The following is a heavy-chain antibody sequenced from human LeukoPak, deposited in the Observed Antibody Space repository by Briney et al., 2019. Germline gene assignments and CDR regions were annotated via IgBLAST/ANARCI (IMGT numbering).Heavy chain of an antibody. D-gene: IGHD6-6*01. V-gene: IGHV1-69*01. J-gene: IGHJ3*02. CDR3: AKSSPWTLYGFDI. Sequence: SVKVSCKTSGGTFSIYAINWVRQAPGQGLEWLGGITPVLGTSNYAQRFQGRVTIIADESTSTAYMELSSLRSEDTAVYYCAKSSPWTLYGFDIWGQGTVVTVSS. CDR1: GGTFSIYA. CDR2: ITPVLGTS.